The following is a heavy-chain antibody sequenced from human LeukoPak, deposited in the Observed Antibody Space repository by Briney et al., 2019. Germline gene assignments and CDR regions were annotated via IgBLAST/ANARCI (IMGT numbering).Heavy chain of an antibody. Sequence: PSETLSLTCTVSSGSISNYCWSWIRQPPGKGLEWIGYIYYSGSTNYNPSLKSRVTISVDTSKNQFSLKLSSVTAADTAVYYCARGYSYGPYYYYYYMDDWGKGTTVTVSS. CDR2: IYYSGST. CDR1: SGSISNYC. D-gene: IGHD5-18*01. CDR3: ARGYSYGPYYYYYYMDD. J-gene: IGHJ6*03. V-gene: IGHV4-59*01.